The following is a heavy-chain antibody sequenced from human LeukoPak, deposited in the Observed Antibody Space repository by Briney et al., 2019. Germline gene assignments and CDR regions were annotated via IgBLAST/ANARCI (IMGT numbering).Heavy chain of an antibody. CDR2: ISSSGGSA. CDR3: AKADIVVVPAAFDY. J-gene: IGHJ4*02. CDR1: GFTFSSYA. Sequence: TGGSLRLSCAASGFTFSSYAMSWVRQAPGKGLEWVSAISSSGGSAYYAHSVQGRSTISRDNSKNTLYLQMRSLRAEDTAVYYCAKADIVVVPAAFDYWGQGTLVTVSS. V-gene: IGHV3-23*01. D-gene: IGHD2-2*01.